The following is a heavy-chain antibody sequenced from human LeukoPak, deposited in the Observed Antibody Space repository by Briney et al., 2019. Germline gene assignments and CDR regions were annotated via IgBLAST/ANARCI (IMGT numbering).Heavy chain of an antibody. J-gene: IGHJ3*02. D-gene: IGHD4-23*01. CDR1: GFTFSSYE. Sequence: GGSLRLSCAASGFTFSSYEMNWVRQAPGQGLEWVSYIRSSGSIIFYADSVKGRFTISRDNAKNSLYLQMNSLRAEDTAVYYCARVNDYGGNDDAFDIWGQGTMVTVSS. CDR2: IRSSGSII. V-gene: IGHV3-48*03. CDR3: ARVNDYGGNDDAFDI.